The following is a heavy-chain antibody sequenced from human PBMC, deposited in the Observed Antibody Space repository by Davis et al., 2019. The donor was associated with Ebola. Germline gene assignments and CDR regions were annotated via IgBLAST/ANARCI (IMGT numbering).Heavy chain of an antibody. V-gene: IGHV4-31*03. D-gene: IGHD3-10*01. CDR2: IYYSGST. Sequence: MPSETLSLTCTVSGGSISSGGYYWSWIRQHPGKGLEWIGYIYYSGSTYYNPSLKSRVTISVDTTKNQFSLKLSSVTAADTAVYYCAPQLWFGGQNWFDPWGQGTLVTVSS. CDR1: GGSISSGGYY. CDR3: APQLWFGGQNWFDP. J-gene: IGHJ5*02.